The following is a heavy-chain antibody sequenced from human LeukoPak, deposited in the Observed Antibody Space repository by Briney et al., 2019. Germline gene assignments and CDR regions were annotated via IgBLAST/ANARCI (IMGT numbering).Heavy chain of an antibody. CDR3: ASLGYCSSTSCPDY. Sequence: GGSLRLSCAASGFTFSSYGMHWVRQAPGKGLEWVAVIWYDGSNKYYADSVKGRFTISRDNSKNTLYLQMNSLRAEDTAVYYCASLGYCSSTSCPDYWGQGTLVTVSS. D-gene: IGHD2-2*01. J-gene: IGHJ4*02. CDR1: GFTFSSYG. V-gene: IGHV3-33*01. CDR2: IWYDGSNK.